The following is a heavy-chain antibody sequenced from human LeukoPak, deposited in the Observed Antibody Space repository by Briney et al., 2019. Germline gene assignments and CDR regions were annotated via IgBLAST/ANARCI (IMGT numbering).Heavy chain of an antibody. Sequence: GAPVKVSCKASGYTFTGYYMHWVRQAPGQGLEWMGWINPNSGGTNYAQKFQGRVTMTRDTSISTAYMELSRLRSDDTAVYYCAREVVELGALDYWGQGTLVTVSS. D-gene: IGHD7-27*01. CDR3: AREVVELGALDY. CDR1: GYTFTGYY. CDR2: INPNSGGT. J-gene: IGHJ4*02. V-gene: IGHV1-2*02.